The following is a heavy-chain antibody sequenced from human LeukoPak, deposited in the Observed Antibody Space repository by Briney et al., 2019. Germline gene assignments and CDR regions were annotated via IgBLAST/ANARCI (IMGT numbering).Heavy chain of an antibody. Sequence: GGSLRLSCAASGFTFSSYAMSWVRQAPGKGLEWVSAISGSGGSTYYAGSVKGRFTISRDNSKNTLYLQMNSLRAEDTAVYYCAKYDYYGSGSYPKDYYYGMDVWGQGTTVTVSS. CDR2: ISGSGGST. CDR3: AKYDYYGSGSYPKDYYYGMDV. D-gene: IGHD3-10*01. J-gene: IGHJ6*02. CDR1: GFTFSSYA. V-gene: IGHV3-23*01.